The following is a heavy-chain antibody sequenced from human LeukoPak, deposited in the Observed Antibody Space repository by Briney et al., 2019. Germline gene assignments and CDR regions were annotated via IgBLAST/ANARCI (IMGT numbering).Heavy chain of an antibody. D-gene: IGHD2-2*01. CDR1: GGSISSGGYY. V-gene: IGHV4-31*03. J-gene: IGHJ3*02. CDR3: ARVAQLPGAFDX. CDR2: IYYSGST. Sequence: SETLSLTCTVSGGSISSGGYYWSWIRQHPGKGLEWIGYIYYSGSTYYNPSLKSRVTISVDTSKNQFSLKLSSVTAADTAVYYCARVAQLPGAFDXWGQGTMVTVSS.